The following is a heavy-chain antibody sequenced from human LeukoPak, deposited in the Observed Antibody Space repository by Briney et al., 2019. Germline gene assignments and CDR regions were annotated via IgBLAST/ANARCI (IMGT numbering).Heavy chain of an antibody. D-gene: IGHD2-2*01. V-gene: IGHV3-30*18. CDR1: GFTFSSYG. CDR3: AKDGVPAAIYWFDP. CDR2: ISYDGSNK. Sequence: GRSLRLSCAASGFTFSSYGMHWVRQAPGKGLEWVAVISYDGSNKYYADSVKGRFTISRDNSKNTLYLQMNSLRAEDTAVYYCAKDGVPAAIYWFDPWGQGTLVTVSS. J-gene: IGHJ5*02.